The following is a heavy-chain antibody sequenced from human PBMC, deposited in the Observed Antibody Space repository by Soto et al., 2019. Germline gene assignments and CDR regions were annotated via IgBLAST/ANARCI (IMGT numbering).Heavy chain of an antibody. CDR3: AKERSSGWSFDY. Sequence: TLSLTCTVSGGSISSGGYYWSWIRQHPGKGLEWIGYIYYSGSTYYNPSLKSRVTISVDTSKNQFSLKLSSVTAADTAVFYCAKERSSGWSFDYWGQGTLVTVSS. CDR2: IYYSGST. D-gene: IGHD6-19*01. V-gene: IGHV4-31*03. CDR1: GGSISSGGYY. J-gene: IGHJ4*02.